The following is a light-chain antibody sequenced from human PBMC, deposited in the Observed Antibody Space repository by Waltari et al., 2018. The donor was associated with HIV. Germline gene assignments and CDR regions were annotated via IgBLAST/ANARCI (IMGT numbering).Light chain of an antibody. CDR3: QQYYGDIWT. CDR1: QSVLYKSNNKNH. Sequence: DIVMTQSPDSLPVSLSERATITCKSSQSVLYKSNNKNHLAWYQQKAGQPPKLLIYWASVRESGVPERFSGSGSGTDFTLTISSLQAEDVAVYYCQQYYGDIWTFGQGTKVEIK. J-gene: IGKJ1*01. CDR2: WAS. V-gene: IGKV4-1*01.